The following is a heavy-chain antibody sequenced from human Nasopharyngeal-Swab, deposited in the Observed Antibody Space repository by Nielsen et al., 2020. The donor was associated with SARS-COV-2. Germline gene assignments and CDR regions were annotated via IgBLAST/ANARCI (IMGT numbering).Heavy chain of an antibody. CDR2: INPNSGGT. D-gene: IGHD2-8*02. V-gene: IGHV1-2*06. CDR1: GYTFTGYY. Sequence: ASVNVSCKASGYTFTGYYMHWVRQAPGQGLEWMGRINPNSGGTNYAQKFQGRVTMTRDTSISTAYMELSRLRSDDTAVYYCARDGYCTGGVCPRYYYYYGMDVWGQGTTVTVSS. J-gene: IGHJ6*02. CDR3: ARDGYCTGGVCPRYYYYYGMDV.